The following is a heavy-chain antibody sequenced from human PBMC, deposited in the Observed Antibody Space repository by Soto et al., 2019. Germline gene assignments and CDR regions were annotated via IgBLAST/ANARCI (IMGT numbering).Heavy chain of an antibody. Sequence: SLRLSSAASGFTFMSYSMNWVRQAPGKGLEWVSSISSSSSYIYYADSVKGRFTISRDNAKNSLYLQMNSLRAEDTAVYYCARDQPGYSYGYGLGYWGQGTLVTVS. J-gene: IGHJ4*02. V-gene: IGHV3-21*01. CDR2: ISSSSSYI. CDR3: ARDQPGYSYGYGLGY. CDR1: GFTFMSYS. D-gene: IGHD5-18*01.